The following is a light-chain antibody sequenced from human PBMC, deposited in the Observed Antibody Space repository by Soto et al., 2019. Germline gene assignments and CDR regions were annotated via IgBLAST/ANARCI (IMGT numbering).Light chain of an antibody. CDR2: GTS. Sequence: EIVLTQSPGTLSLSAGESAALSCRASQSVVRYFLAWYQQRPGQVPRLLIYGTSNRANGIPDRFSGSGSGTDFTLTISRLEPEDSAVYYCQQYHNSSFSFGQGTKLEIK. V-gene: IGKV3-20*01. CDR1: QSVVRYF. CDR3: QQYHNSSFS. J-gene: IGKJ2*03.